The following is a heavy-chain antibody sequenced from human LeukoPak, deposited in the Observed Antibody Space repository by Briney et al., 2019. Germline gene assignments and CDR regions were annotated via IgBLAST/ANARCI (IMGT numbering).Heavy chain of an antibody. CDR3: ARHTNSSGYYYVFDY. CDR1: GGSISSGSYY. J-gene: IGHJ4*02. D-gene: IGHD3-22*01. V-gene: IGHV4-61*02. CDR2: IYTSGST. Sequence: TASETLSLTCTVSGGSISSGSYYWSWIRQPAGKGLEWIGRIYTSGSTNYNPSLKSRVTISVDTSKNQFSLKLSSVTAADTAVYYCARHTNSSGYYYVFDYWGQGTLVTVSS.